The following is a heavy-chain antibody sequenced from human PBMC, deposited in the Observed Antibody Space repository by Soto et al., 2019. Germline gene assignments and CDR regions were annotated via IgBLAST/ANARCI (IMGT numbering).Heavy chain of an antibody. D-gene: IGHD3-10*01. CDR3: AKDRNPYYYGSGSYVGGMDV. CDR2: FSGSGGST. CDR1: GFTFSSYA. V-gene: IGHV3-23*01. J-gene: IGHJ6*02. Sequence: GSLRPSCPAPGFTFSSYAMTWVRQAPGKGLEWGSAFSGSGGSTYYADSVKGRFTISRDNSKNTLYLQMNSLRAEDTAVYYCAKDRNPYYYGSGSYVGGMDVWGQGTTFTV.